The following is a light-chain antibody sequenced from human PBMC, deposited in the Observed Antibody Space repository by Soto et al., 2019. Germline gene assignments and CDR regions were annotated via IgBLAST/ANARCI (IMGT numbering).Light chain of an antibody. V-gene: IGKV3-15*01. Sequence: EIVMTQSPATLSVSPGERATLSCRASQSVSINLAWYQQKPGQAPRLLIYGASTRATGIPARFSGSGSGTEFTLTISSLQSEDFAVYYCQQYNNWLPITFGGGTKVEIK. CDR1: QSVSIN. CDR2: GAS. CDR3: QQYNNWLPIT. J-gene: IGKJ4*01.